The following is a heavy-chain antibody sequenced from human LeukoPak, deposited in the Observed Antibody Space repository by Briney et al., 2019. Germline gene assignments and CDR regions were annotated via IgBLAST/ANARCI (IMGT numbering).Heavy chain of an antibody. CDR2: IWYDGSNK. CDR1: GFTSSSYG. J-gene: IGHJ4*02. CDR3: ARDEGVATRTPGFDY. D-gene: IGHD5-12*01. Sequence: GGSLRLSCAASGFTSSSYGMHWVRQAPGKGLEWVAVIWYDGSNKYYADSVKGRFTISRDNSKNTLYLQMNSLRAEDTAVYYCARDEGVATRTPGFDYWGQGTLVTVSS. V-gene: IGHV3-33*01.